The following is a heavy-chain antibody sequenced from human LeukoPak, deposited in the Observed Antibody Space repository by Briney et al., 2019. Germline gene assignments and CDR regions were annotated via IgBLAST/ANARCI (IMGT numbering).Heavy chain of an antibody. J-gene: IGHJ3*02. CDR2: INHSGST. D-gene: IGHD1-1*01. CDR1: GGSFSGYY. V-gene: IGHV4-34*01. Sequence: SETLSLTCAVYGGSFSGYYWSWIRQPPGKGLEWIGEINHSGSTNYNPSLKSRVTISVDTSKNQFSQKLSSVTAADTAVYYCARHLIRRAFDIWGQGTMVTVSS. CDR3: ARHLIRRAFDI.